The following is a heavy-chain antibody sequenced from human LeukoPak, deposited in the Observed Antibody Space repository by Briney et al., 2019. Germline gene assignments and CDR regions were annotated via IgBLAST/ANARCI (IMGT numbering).Heavy chain of an antibody. V-gene: IGHV3-30*04. CDR1: GFTFSSYS. J-gene: IGHJ4*02. Sequence: GGSLRLSCAASGFTFSSYSMHWVRQAPGKGLECLTLISYHGSNTEYTESVKGRFTISRGNSKNTLFLQMNSLRTEDTAIYFCARSPERLGQGYLDSWGQGTLVTVSS. D-gene: IGHD3/OR15-3a*01. CDR2: ISYHGSNT. CDR3: ARSPERLGQGYLDS.